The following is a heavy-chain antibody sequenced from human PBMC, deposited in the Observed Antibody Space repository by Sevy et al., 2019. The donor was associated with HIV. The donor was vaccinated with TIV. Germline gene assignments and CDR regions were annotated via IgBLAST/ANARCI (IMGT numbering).Heavy chain of an antibody. CDR3: ARGQLTDDY. CDR1: GFTFSSYW. D-gene: IGHD3-9*01. J-gene: IGHJ4*02. V-gene: IGHV3-7*01. CDR2: IKQDESEK. Sequence: GGSLRLSCAASGFTFSSYWMSWVRQAPGKGLEWVANIKQDESEKYLVASVKGRFTISRDKAKNSLYLQMNSLRAEDTALYYCARGQLTDDYWGQGTLVTVSS.